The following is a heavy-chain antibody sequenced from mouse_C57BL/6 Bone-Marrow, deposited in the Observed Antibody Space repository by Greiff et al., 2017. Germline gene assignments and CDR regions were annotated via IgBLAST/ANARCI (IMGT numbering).Heavy chain of an antibody. CDR1: GYSITSGYY. J-gene: IGHJ2*01. CDR2: ISYDGSN. V-gene: IGHV3-6*01. CDR3: AREGYGSFFDY. D-gene: IGHD1-1*01. Sequence: VQLQQSGPGLVKPSQSLSLTCSVTGYSITSGYYWNWIRQFPGNKLEWLGYISYDGSNNYNPSLKNRISITRDTSKNQFFLKLNSVTTEDTATYYCAREGYGSFFDYWGQGTTLTVSS.